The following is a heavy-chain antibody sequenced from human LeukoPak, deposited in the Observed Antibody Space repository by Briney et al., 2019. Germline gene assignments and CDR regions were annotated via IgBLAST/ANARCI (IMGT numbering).Heavy chain of an antibody. V-gene: IGHV3-33*08. J-gene: IGHJ3*02. CDR3: AREKIAVAGASDAFDI. CDR1: GLTFSSYA. CDR2: IWYDGSIK. Sequence: PGGSLRLSCVVSGLTFSSYAFHWVRQAPGKGLEWVAVIWYDGSIKYYADSVKGRFTISRDNSKNTLYLQMNSLRAEDTAVYYCAREKIAVAGASDAFDIWGQGTMVTVSS. D-gene: IGHD6-19*01.